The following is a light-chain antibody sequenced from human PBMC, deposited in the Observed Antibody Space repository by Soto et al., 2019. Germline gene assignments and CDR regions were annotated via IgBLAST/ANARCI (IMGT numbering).Light chain of an antibody. V-gene: IGKV3-15*01. Sequence: EIVMPQSPATLSVSPGERATLSCRASQSVSSNLAWYQQIPGQAPSILIYGASTRATGIPSRFSGCGSGTEFTLTISSLQSEDFAVYYCQQYNNWPPWTFGQGTKVDIK. CDR2: GAS. CDR1: QSVSSN. CDR3: QQYNNWPPWT. J-gene: IGKJ1*01.